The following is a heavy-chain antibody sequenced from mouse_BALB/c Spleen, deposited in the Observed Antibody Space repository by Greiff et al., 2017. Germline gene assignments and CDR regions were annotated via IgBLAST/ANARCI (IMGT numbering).Heavy chain of an antibody. CDR1: GYTFSSYG. CDR3: ARTYGNYFAWFAY. V-gene: IGHV5-6-3*01. Sequence: EVHLVESGAGLVQPGGSLKLSCAASGYTFSSYGMSWVRQTPVKRLELVATINSNGGSTYYPDSVKGRFTIPRDNAKNTLYLQMSSLKSEDTAMYYCARTYGNYFAWFAYWGQGTLVTVSA. D-gene: IGHD2-1*01. J-gene: IGHJ3*01. CDR2: INSNGGST.